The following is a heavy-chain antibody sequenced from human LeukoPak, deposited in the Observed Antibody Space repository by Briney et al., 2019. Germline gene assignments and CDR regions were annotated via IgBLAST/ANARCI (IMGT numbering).Heavy chain of an antibody. CDR1: GYTFTGYH. D-gene: IGHD2-2*01. Sequence: GASVKVSCKASGYTFTGYHMHWVRQAPGQGLEWMGRINPNSGDTNYAQKFQGRVTMTRDTSISTAYVKLSRLRSDDTAVYYCARDYCSSTSCLFDYWGQGTLVTVSS. CDR2: INPNSGDT. CDR3: ARDYCSSTSCLFDY. V-gene: IGHV1-2*06. J-gene: IGHJ4*02.